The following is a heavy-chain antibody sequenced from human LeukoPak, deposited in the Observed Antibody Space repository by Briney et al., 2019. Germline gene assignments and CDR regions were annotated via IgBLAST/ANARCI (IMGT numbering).Heavy chain of an antibody. CDR3: ARDFVQWLVYFDY. CDR1: GYTLIDYY. V-gene: IGHV1-2*06. D-gene: IGHD6-19*01. J-gene: IGHJ4*02. Sequence: GASVKVSCKASGYTLIDYYIHWVRQAPGQALEWMGRINPNSGGTNYAQKFQGRVTMTRDTSISTAYMELSRLRSDDTAVYYCARDFVQWLVYFDYWGQGTLVTVSS. CDR2: INPNSGGT.